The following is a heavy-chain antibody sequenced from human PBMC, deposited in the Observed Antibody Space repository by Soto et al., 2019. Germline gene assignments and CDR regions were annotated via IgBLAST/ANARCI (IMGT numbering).Heavy chain of an antibody. V-gene: IGHV3-11*01. D-gene: IGHD3-16*02. CDR1: GFTFIHYY. CDR3: ARGPYDYVWGSDPPHFDY. Sequence: QVQLVESGGGLVKPGGSLRLSCAASGFTFIHYYMSWIRQATGKGLEWVSYISSSRSTIYYADSVKGRFTISRDNAKNSLYLQMNSQRAEDTALYYCARGPYDYVWGSDPPHFDYWGQGTLVAVSS. J-gene: IGHJ4*02. CDR2: ISSSRSTI.